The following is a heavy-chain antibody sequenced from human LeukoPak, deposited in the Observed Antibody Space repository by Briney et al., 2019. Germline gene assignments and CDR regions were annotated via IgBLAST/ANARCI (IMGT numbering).Heavy chain of an antibody. CDR3: ATNPHSGSWG. Sequence: GGSLRLSCAASGFSFSDNGISWVRQVPGKGLECISYISGDTRTIYYADSVRGRFTVSRDNAKNTLYLQMNSLRDEDTAVYYCATNPHSGSWGWGQGTLATVSS. CDR2: ISGDTRTI. J-gene: IGHJ3*01. CDR1: GFSFSDNG. D-gene: IGHD1-26*01. V-gene: IGHV3-48*02.